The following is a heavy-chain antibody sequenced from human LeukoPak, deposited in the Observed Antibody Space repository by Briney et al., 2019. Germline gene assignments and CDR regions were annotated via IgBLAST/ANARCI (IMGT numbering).Heavy chain of an antibody. CDR3: AREKTAYDILTGYLGPFDY. CDR2: INPSGGST. V-gene: IGHV1-46*01. D-gene: IGHD3-9*01. J-gene: IGHJ4*02. Sequence: ASVKVSCKASGYTFTSYYMHWVRQAPGQGLELMGIINPSGGSTSYAQKFQGRVTMTRDTSISTAYMELSRLRSDDTAVYYCAREKTAYDILTGYLGPFDYWGQGTLVTVSS. CDR1: GYTFTSYY.